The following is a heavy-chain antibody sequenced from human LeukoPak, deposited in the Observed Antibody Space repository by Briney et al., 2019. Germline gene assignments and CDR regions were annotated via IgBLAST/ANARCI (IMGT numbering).Heavy chain of an antibody. D-gene: IGHD6-19*01. CDR1: GYSFTGYY. Sequence: GASVKVSCKTSGYSFTGYYIHWVRQAPGQGLEWMGRINPNSGGPNYGQKFQGRVTMTRDTSISTAYMELSRLRSDDTAVYYCVLEVLSSGWVSWGQGTLVTVS. CDR2: INPNSGGP. J-gene: IGHJ5*02. CDR3: VLEVLSSGWVS. V-gene: IGHV1-2*06.